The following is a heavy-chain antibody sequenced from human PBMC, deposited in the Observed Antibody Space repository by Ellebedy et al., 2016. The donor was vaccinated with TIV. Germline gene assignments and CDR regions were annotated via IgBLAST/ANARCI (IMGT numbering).Heavy chain of an antibody. CDR3: AACSNDDTPSGYAGYSYFVFDY. D-gene: IGHD5-18*01. V-gene: IGHV4-31*03. J-gene: IGHJ4*02. Sequence: SETLSLXXTVSGDSISRGSVYWSWIRQHPGKGLEWIGSIYDGWHTYDNPSLKGRTTMSVDTSRNQFSLRLTSVSAADTAVYYCAACSNDDTPSGYAGYSYFVFDYWGPGTLVTVSS. CDR2: IYDGWHT. CDR1: GDSISRGSVY.